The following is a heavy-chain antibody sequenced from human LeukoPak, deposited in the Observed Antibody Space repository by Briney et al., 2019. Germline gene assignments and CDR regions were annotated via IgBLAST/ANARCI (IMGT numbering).Heavy chain of an antibody. Sequence: SETLSLTCTVSGGSISSYYWSWIRQPPGKGLEWIGYIYYSGSTNYNPSLKSRVTISVDTSKNQFSLKLSSVTAADTAVYCCARGTSSSWYPYYFDYWGQGTLVTVSS. CDR1: GGSISSYY. J-gene: IGHJ4*02. CDR3: ARGTSSSWYPYYFDY. D-gene: IGHD6-13*01. V-gene: IGHV4-59*01. CDR2: IYYSGST.